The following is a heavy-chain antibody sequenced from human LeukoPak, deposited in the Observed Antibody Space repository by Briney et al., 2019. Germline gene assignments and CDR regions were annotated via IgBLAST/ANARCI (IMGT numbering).Heavy chain of an antibody. V-gene: IGHV3-7*01. CDR3: TSLKTTVPHAGDAYDI. D-gene: IGHD4-11*01. J-gene: IGHJ3*02. Sequence: GGSLRLSCAASGFTFSSYWMSWVRQAPGKGLEWVANIKQDGSEKYFADSVKGRFTISRDNAKNSLFLQMNSLRAEDTAVYYCTSLKTTVPHAGDAYDIWGQGTMVTVSS. CDR2: IKQDGSEK. CDR1: GFTFSSYW.